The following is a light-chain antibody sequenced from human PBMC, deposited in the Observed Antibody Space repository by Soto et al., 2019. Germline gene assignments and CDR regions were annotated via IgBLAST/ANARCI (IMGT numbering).Light chain of an antibody. CDR1: QSISPW. CDR3: QQYHSFPLT. CDR2: KAS. V-gene: IGKV1-5*03. Sequence: DFQMTQFPSTLSASVGDRVTITCRASQSISPWLAWYQQKPGKAPNLLIYKASSLQSGVPSRFSGSGSGTEFTLTISGLQPDDFATYYCQQYHSFPLTFGGGTKVDIK. J-gene: IGKJ4*01.